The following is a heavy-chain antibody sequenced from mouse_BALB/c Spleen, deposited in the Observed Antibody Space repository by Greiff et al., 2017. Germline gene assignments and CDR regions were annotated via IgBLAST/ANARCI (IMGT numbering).Heavy chain of an antibody. J-gene: IGHJ2*01. CDR3: TKNGGSYYFDY. Sequence: EVKVEESGGGLVQPGGSMKLSCVASGFTFSNYWMNWVRQSPEKGLEWVAEIRLKSNNYATHYAESVKGRFTISRDDSKSSVYLQMNNLRAEDTGIYYCTKNGGSYYFDYWGQGTTLTVSS. CDR1: GFTFSNYW. CDR2: IRLKSNNYAT. V-gene: IGHV6-6*02.